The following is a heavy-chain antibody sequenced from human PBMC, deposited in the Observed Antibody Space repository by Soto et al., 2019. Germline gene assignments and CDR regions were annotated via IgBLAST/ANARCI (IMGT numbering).Heavy chain of an antibody. CDR2: ISGSGGST. D-gene: IGHD2-21*02. CDR3: AKDARIGRGTVVTPGYFDL. V-gene: IGHV3-23*01. Sequence: GSLRLSCAASGFTFSSYAMSWVRQAPGKGLEWVPAISGSGGSTYYADSVKGRFTISRDNSKNTLYLQMNSLRAEDTAVYYCAKDARIGRGTVVTPGYFDLWGRGTLVTVSS. J-gene: IGHJ2*01. CDR1: GFTFSSYA.